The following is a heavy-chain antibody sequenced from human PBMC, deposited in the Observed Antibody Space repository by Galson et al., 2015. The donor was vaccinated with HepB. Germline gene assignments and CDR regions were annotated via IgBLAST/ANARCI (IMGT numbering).Heavy chain of an antibody. D-gene: IGHD3-16*02. CDR2: IYSDGST. CDR3: ARVSYYYYGLDV. CDR1: GFTVSSNY. Sequence: SLRLSCAASGFTVSSNYMSWVRQAPGKGLEWVSVIYSDGSTYYADSVKGRFTISRDNSKNTLYLQMNSLRAEDTAVYYCARVSYYYYGLDVWGQGTTVTVSS. V-gene: IGHV3-66*01. J-gene: IGHJ6*02.